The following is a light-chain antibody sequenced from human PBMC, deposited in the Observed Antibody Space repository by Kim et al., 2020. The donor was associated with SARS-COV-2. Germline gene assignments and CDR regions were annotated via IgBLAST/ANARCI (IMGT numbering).Light chain of an antibody. CDR2: GVS. Sequence: EIVLTQSPGTLSLSPGERATLSCRASQSVSNNYLAWYQQKPGQAPRLLIYGVSKRATGIPDRFGGSGSGTDFTLTIRRLEPEDFVVYYCQYYGRSLYTFGQGTKLEI. CDR1: QSVSNNY. CDR3: QYYGRSLYT. V-gene: IGKV3-20*01. J-gene: IGKJ2*01.